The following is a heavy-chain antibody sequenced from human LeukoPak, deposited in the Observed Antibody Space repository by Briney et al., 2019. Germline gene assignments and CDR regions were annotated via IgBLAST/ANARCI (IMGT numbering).Heavy chain of an antibody. V-gene: IGHV3-33*08. J-gene: IGHJ4*02. CDR2: IWYDGSNK. Sequence: GRSLRLSCAASGFTFSSYTMHWVRQAPGKGLEWVALIWYDGSNKYYADSVKGRLTISRDNSKNTLYLQMNSLRAEDTAVYYCAREGPRGNSQFDYWGQGTLVTVSS. CDR1: GFTFSSYT. CDR3: AREGPRGNSQFDY. D-gene: IGHD2/OR15-2a*01.